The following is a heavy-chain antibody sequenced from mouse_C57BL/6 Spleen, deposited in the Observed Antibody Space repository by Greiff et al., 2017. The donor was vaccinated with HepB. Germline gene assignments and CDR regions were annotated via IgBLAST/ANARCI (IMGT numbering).Heavy chain of an antibody. J-gene: IGHJ3*01. CDR1: GYTFTNYW. V-gene: IGHV1-63*01. CDR2: IYPGGGYT. CDR3: ARSGGYDYDAAWFAY. D-gene: IGHD2-4*01. Sequence: VQLQQSGAVLVRPGTSVKMSCKASGYTFTNYWIGWAKQRPGHGLEWIGDIYPGGGYTNYNEKFKGKATLTADKSSSTAYMQFSSLTSEDSAIYYCARSGGYDYDAAWFAYWGQGTLVTVSA.